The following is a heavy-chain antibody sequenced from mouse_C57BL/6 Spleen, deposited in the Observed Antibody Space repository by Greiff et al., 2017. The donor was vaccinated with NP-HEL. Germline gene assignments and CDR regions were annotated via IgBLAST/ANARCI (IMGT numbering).Heavy chain of an antibody. CDR1: GFTFSSYA. D-gene: IGHD2-4*01. Sequence: EVQLVESGDGLVKPGGSLKLFCAASGFTFSSYAMSWVRQTPEKRLEWVAYISSGGDYIYYADTVKGRFPISRDNARNTLYLQMSSLKSEDTAMYYCTRDREITTREWFAYWGQGTLVTVSA. J-gene: IGHJ3*01. CDR3: TRDREITTREWFAY. V-gene: IGHV5-9-1*02. CDR2: ISSGGDYI.